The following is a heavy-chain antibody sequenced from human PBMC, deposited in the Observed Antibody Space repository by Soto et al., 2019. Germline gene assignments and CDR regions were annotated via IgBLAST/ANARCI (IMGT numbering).Heavy chain of an antibody. CDR2: IYHRGTT. CDR3: ARAIRRGGGFDY. J-gene: IGHJ4*02. V-gene: IGHV4-59*01. CDR1: GGSIRSYY. Sequence: QVQLQESGPGLVKPSETLSLTCTVSGGSIRSYYWSWIRQPPGKGLEWIGYIYHRGTTNYSPSLKSRVTISADMSKNQFSLKLSSVTAADTAAYYCARAIRRGGGFDYWGQGNLVTVSS. D-gene: IGHD3-10*01.